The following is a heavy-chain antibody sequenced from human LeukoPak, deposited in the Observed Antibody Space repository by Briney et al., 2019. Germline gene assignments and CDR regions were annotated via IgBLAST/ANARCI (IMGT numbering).Heavy chain of an antibody. D-gene: IGHD3-3*01. V-gene: IGHV3-7*01. CDR1: GFTFSSYW. CDR2: IKQDGSEK. CDR3: ARGSKRFLEWLLYFDY. J-gene: IGHJ4*02. Sequence: GGSLRLSCAASGFTFSSYWMSWVRQAPGKGLEWVANIKQDGSEKYYVDSVKGRFTISRDNAKNSLYLQMNSLRAEDTAVYYCARGSKRFLEWLLYFDYWGQGTLVTVSS.